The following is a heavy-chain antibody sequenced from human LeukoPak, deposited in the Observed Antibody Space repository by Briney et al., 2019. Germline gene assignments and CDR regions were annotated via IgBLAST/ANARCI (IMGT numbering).Heavy chain of an antibody. Sequence: GGSLRLSCAASGFTFSNHWMGWVRQAPGKGLEWVANIKEDGSEKYYVDSVKGRFTISRDNAKNSLYLQMNSLRAEDTAVYYCARYRGLGGGYYFDYWGQGTLVTVSS. CDR2: IKEDGSEK. D-gene: IGHD5-12*01. J-gene: IGHJ4*02. CDR3: ARYRGLGGGYYFDY. CDR1: GFTFSNHW. V-gene: IGHV3-7*04.